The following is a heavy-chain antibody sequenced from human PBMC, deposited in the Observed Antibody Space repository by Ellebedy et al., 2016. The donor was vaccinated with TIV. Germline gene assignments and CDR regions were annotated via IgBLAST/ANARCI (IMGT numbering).Heavy chain of an antibody. CDR2: ITSIKTNI. Sequence: GESLKISCAASGFTFSSYSMSWVRQAPGKGLEWVSSITSIKTNIYYADSLKGRFTISRDNAKNSVYLQMNNLGAEDTAVYYCARAGSGWYELDNWGQGTLVTVSS. J-gene: IGHJ4*02. D-gene: IGHD6-19*01. V-gene: IGHV3-21*04. CDR3: ARAGSGWYELDN. CDR1: GFTFSSYS.